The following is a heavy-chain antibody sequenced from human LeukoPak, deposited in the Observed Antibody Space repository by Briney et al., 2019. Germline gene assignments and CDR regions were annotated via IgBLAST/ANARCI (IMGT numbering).Heavy chain of an antibody. Sequence: GGSLRLSCAASGFTFSSYAMSWVRQAPGKGLEWVSAISGSGGNTYYADSVKGRFTISRDNSKSTLYLQMNSLRAEDTAVYYCAQIQGSYYPGGTFDYWGQGTLVTVSS. D-gene: IGHD1-26*01. J-gene: IGHJ4*02. CDR1: GFTFSSYA. CDR2: ISGSGGNT. CDR3: AQIQGSYYPGGTFDY. V-gene: IGHV3-23*01.